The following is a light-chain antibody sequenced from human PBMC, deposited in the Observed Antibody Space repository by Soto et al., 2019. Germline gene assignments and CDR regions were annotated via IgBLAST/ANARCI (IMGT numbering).Light chain of an antibody. J-gene: IGLJ3*02. V-gene: IGLV2-14*01. CDR3: NSYTSSCTVV. CDR2: DV. CDR1: SSDVGGSIY. Sequence: QAALTQPASVSGWPGQSITIYCTGTSSDVGGSIYVSWYQLSPGKAPKLLIYDVDRPSGVSNRFSGSKSGNTASLPISGLQAEDEADYDCNSYTSSCTVVFGGGTKVTV.